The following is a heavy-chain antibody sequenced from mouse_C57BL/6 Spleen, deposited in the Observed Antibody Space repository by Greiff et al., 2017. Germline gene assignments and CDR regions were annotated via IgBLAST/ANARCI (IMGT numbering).Heavy chain of an antibody. D-gene: IGHD1-1*01. CDR2: ILPGSGST. CDR1: GYTFTGYW. CDR3: ARDPFYYGSSPQFAY. Sequence: QVQLQQSGAELMKPGASVKLSCKATGYTFTGYWIEWVKQRPGHGLEWIGEILPGSGSTNYNEKFKGKATFTADTSSNTAYMQLSSLTTEESAIYYCARDPFYYGSSPQFAYWGQGTLVTVSA. V-gene: IGHV1-9*01. J-gene: IGHJ3*01.